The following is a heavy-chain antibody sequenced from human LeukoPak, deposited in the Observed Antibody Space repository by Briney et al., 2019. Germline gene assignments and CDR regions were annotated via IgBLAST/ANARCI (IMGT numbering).Heavy chain of an antibody. V-gene: IGHV3-74*01. CDR2: INTDGSST. J-gene: IGHJ4*02. CDR3: ARRGGSNRLFDY. D-gene: IGHD2-15*01. CDR1: GFTFSSYW. Sequence: PGGSLRLSCAASGFTFSSYWMHWVRQAPGKGLLWVSRINTDGSSTAYADSVRGRFSISRDNGRKTLFLQLNSLRAEDTAVYYCARRGGSNRLFDYWGQGTLVTVSS.